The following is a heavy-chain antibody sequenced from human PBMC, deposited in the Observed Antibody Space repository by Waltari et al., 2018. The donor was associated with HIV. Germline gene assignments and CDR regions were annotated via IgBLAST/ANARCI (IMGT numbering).Heavy chain of an antibody. D-gene: IGHD3-9*01. Sequence: VRLVESGGGSIETGGSLRLSCAASVFTVSTTWLDWVRPGPGKGLVWVARINSGGTTREYADAVKGRFVISRDNARNTVYLQLNSLRAEDTAVYFCARASHYFEFSTFDGDYYFDVWGRGTRVAVSS. CDR3: ARASHYFEFSTFDGDYYFDV. V-gene: IGHV3-74*03. CDR1: VFTVSTTW. CDR2: INSGGTTR. J-gene: IGHJ4*01.